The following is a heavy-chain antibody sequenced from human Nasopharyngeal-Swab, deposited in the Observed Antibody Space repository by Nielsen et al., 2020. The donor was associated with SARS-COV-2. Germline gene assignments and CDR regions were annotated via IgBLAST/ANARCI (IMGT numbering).Heavy chain of an antibody. CDR3: AGEATHHYGSGSYSRFDR. CDR2: TSYSGST. D-gene: IGHD3-10*01. CDR1: GDSITSSNYY. Sequence: SETLSFTCTVSGDSITSSNYYWTWLRQPPGKGLEWIGCTSYSGSTFYNPSLKSRLNISIDTSKSQFSLNLTSVTAADMAVYYCAGEATHHYGSGSYSRFDRWGQGSLVTVSS. V-gene: IGHV4-30-4*01. J-gene: IGHJ4*02.